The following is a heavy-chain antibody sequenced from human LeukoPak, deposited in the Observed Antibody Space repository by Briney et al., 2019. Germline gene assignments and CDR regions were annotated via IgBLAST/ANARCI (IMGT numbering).Heavy chain of an antibody. CDR2: ICRSSENI. J-gene: IGHJ4*02. CDR3: ARVSSPVAGTRDPPEY. V-gene: IGHV3-21*01. Sequence: PGGSLRLSCAASGFTFSSYSMNWVRQAPGKGLEWVSSICRSSENIYYADSVKGRFTISRDNAKNSLYLQMDSLRAEDTAVYYCARVSSPVAGTRDPPEYWGQGTLVTVSS. D-gene: IGHD6-19*01. CDR1: GFTFSSYS.